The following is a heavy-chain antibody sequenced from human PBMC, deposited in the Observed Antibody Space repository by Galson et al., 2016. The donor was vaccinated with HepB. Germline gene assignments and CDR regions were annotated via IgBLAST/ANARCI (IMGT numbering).Heavy chain of an antibody. CDR2: ISSSGSTK. CDR1: GFTFSDYY. V-gene: IGHV3-11*01. J-gene: IGHJ6*02. Sequence: SLRLSCAASGFTFSDYYMSWIRQAPGKGLEWVSYISSSGSTKYYDDSVKGRFTITRDNAMNSLYLQMHSLRAEDTAMYYCAQAASNYGYHLGIDVWGQGTTVTVSS. D-gene: IGHD4-11*01. CDR3: AQAASNYGYHLGIDV.